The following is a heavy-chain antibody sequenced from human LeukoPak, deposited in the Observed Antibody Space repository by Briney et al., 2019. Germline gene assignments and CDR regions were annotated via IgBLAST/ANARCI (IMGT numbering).Heavy chain of an antibody. J-gene: IGHJ4*02. CDR2: ISAYNGNT. CDR3: ARDRSAFYGGNSGYFDY. V-gene: IGHV1-18*01. D-gene: IGHD4-23*01. Sequence: ASVKVSCKASGYTFTNYAMNWVRQAPGQGLEWMGWISAYNGNTNYAQKLQGRVTMTTDTSTSTAYMELRSLRSDDTAMYYCARDRSAFYGGNSGYFDYWGQGTLVTVSS. CDR1: GYTFTNYA.